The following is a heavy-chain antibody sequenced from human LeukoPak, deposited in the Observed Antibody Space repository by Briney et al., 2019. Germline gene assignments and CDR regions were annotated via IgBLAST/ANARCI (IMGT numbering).Heavy chain of an antibody. Sequence: GGSLRLSCAASGFTFTNYWMSWVRQAPGKGLEWVANIKPDGSEKYFVDSVKGGFTISRDNPKKSLYLQMNSLRAEDKANYYCARDGSVSGMDVWGQGTKVTVSS. J-gene: IGHJ6*02. CDR3: ARDGSVSGMDV. CDR1: GFTFTNYW. V-gene: IGHV3-7*01. CDR2: IKPDGSEK.